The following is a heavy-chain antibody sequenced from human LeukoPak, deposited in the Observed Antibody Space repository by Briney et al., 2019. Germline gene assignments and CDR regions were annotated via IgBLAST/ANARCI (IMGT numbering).Heavy chain of an antibody. CDR2: IHYTGST. J-gene: IGHJ6*03. CDR3: ARAFYGSNMDV. D-gene: IGHD3-10*01. Sequence: SETLSLTCAVSGDPITKYYWNWIRQPPGKGLEWIGYIHYTGSTNYNPSLKSRVTISVDTSKKQFSLKLSSVTAADTAVYYCARAFYGSNMDVWGKGTTVTISS. CDR1: GDPITKYY. V-gene: IGHV4-59*01.